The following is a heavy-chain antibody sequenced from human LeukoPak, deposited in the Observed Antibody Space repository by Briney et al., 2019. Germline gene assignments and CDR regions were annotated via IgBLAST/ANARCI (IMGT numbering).Heavy chain of an antibody. CDR1: GGSISSYY. CDR3: ARGGYYWSGGRFYFDY. V-gene: IGHV4-59*12. CDR2: IYYSGST. J-gene: IGHJ4*02. D-gene: IGHD3-22*01. Sequence: SETLSLICTVSGGSISSYYWSWIRQPPGKGLEWIGYIYYSGSTNYNPSLKSRVTISVDTSKNQFSLKLSSVTAADTAVYYCARGGYYWSGGRFYFDYWGQGTLVTVSS.